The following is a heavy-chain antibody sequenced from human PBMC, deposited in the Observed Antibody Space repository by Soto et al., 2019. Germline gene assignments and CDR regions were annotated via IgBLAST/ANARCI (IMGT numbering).Heavy chain of an antibody. Sequence: PGGSLRLSCVASEFTFNSYAMSWVRQAPGMGLEWVSSIIGSVAITYYADSVKGRFTISRDNSKSTLYLQMNSLRVEDTALYYCAQDATDTGGNSGIDYWGQGTLVTVSS. CDR3: AQDATDTGGNSGIDY. J-gene: IGHJ4*02. V-gene: IGHV3-23*01. CDR2: IIGSVAIT. CDR1: EFTFNSYA. D-gene: IGHD2-21*02.